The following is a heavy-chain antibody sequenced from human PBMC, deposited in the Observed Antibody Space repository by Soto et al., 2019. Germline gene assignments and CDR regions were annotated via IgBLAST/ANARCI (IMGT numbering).Heavy chain of an antibody. CDR1: GGSFSGYY. D-gene: IGHD1-26*01. V-gene: IGHV4-34*01. CDR2: INHSGST. Sequence: SETLSLSCTVYGGSFSGYYWSWIRQPPGQGLEWIGEINHSGSTNYNPSLKSRVTISVDTSKNQFSLKLSSVTAADTAVYYCARMGGRRSILYDYYGMDVWGQGTTVT. J-gene: IGHJ6*02. CDR3: ARMGGRRSILYDYYGMDV.